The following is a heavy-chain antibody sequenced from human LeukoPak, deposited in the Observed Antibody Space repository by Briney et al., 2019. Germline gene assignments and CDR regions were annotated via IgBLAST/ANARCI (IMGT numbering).Heavy chain of an antibody. CDR3: AGGCSSTSCSRGLDY. J-gene: IGHJ4*02. V-gene: IGHV4-30-2*01. CDR1: GGSISSGGYY. Sequence: SETLSLTCTVSGGSISSGGYYWSWIRQPPGKGLEWIGYIYHSGSTYYNPSLKSRVTISVDRSKNQFSLKLSSVTAADTAVYYCAGGCSSTSCSRGLDYWGQGTLVTVSS. CDR2: IYHSGST. D-gene: IGHD2-2*01.